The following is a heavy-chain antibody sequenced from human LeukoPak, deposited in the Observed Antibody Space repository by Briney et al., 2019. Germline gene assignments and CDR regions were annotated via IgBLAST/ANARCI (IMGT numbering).Heavy chain of an antibody. CDR2: IIPILGIA. D-gene: IGHD3-10*01. Sequence: SVKVSCKASGGTFSSYATSWVRQAPGQGLEWMGRIIPILGIANYAQKFRGRVTITADKSTSTAYMELSSLRSEDTAVYYCAREATMVRGVISGPVDIWGQGTMVTVSS. V-gene: IGHV1-69*04. CDR1: GGTFSSYA. J-gene: IGHJ3*02. CDR3: AREATMVRGVISGPVDI.